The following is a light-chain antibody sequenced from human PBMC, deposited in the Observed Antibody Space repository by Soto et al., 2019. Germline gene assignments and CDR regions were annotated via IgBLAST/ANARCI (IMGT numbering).Light chain of an antibody. CDR1: SSDVGAYIY. CDR2: EVN. Sequence: QSALTQPPSASGSPGQSVTISCTGTSSDVGAYIYVSWYQQHPGKAPKLIIYEVNKRPSGVPDRFSGSKSGNTASLTVSGLQAEDEVDYYCSSYAGSSNVFGTGTKLTVL. J-gene: IGLJ1*01. CDR3: SSYAGSSNV. V-gene: IGLV2-8*01.